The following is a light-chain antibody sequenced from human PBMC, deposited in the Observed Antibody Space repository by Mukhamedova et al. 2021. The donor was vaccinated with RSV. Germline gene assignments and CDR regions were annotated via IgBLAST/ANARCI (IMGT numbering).Light chain of an antibody. CDR1: QGVPNRS. CDR2: GAS. Sequence: CRASQGVPNRSLAWYQPKPGQSPRLLIYGASNRATGIPDRFGGSGSGTDFTLTIGRLEPEDFAVYYCQQYGRSPLTFGGGTKVEI. CDR3: QQYGRSPLT. J-gene: IGKJ4*01. V-gene: IGKV3-20*01.